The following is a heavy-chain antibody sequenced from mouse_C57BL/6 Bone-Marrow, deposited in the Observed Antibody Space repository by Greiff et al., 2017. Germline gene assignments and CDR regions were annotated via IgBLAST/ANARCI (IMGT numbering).Heavy chain of an antibody. CDR3: AGHGHYYRSIPYAMDY. V-gene: IGHV2-6-1*01. J-gene: IGHJ4*01. CDR2: IWSDGST. D-gene: IGHD1-1*01. CDR1: GFSLTSYG. Sequence: VMLVESGPGLVAPSQSLSITCTVSGFSLTSYGVHWVRQPPGKGLEWLVVIWSDGSTTYNSALKSRLSISKDNSKVQVFLKMNSLQTDDTAMYYCAGHGHYYRSIPYAMDYWGHAASVTVSS.